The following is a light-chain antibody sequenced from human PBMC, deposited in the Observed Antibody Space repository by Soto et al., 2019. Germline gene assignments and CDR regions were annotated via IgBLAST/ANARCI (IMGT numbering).Light chain of an antibody. J-gene: IGKJ4*01. CDR3: QQFSSYPLT. CDR1: QSVSSTY. V-gene: IGKV3-20*01. Sequence: EIVLTPSPGTLSLSPGERATLSCRASQSVSSTYLAWYQPKPGQAPRLLISGASSRATGIPDRFRGSGSGANFTLTIRRLEPEDFAVYYCQQFSSYPLTFGGGTKVDI. CDR2: GAS.